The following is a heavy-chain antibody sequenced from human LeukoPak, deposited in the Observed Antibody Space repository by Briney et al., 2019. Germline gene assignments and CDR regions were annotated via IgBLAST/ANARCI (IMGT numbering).Heavy chain of an antibody. Sequence: PGRTLSLSCVASVFXLSSYEMNSVRQAPGKGLEWISYISSNSTTIYCAYSVQGRFTISRDNAKNSLYLQMISLRAEDTAVYYCARGGYSSGWYYHAFDIWGQGTMVTVSS. CDR2: ISSNSTTI. D-gene: IGHD6-19*01. CDR1: VFXLSSYE. V-gene: IGHV3-48*03. CDR3: ARGGYSSGWYYHAFDI. J-gene: IGHJ3*02.